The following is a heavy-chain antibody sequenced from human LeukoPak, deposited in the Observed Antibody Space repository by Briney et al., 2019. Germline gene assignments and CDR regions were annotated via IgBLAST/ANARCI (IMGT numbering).Heavy chain of an antibody. CDR2: ISNDGSNK. D-gene: IGHD3-22*01. Sequence: GGSLRLSCAASGFTFSSYAMHWVRQAPGKGLEWVAIISNDGSNKYYADSVKGRFTLSRENSKYTLYLQMSSLRAEDTAVYYCAKDQSGDYYYARAGMDVWGQGTTVTVSS. V-gene: IGHV3-30-3*01. J-gene: IGHJ6*02. CDR1: GFTFSSYA. CDR3: AKDQSGDYYYARAGMDV.